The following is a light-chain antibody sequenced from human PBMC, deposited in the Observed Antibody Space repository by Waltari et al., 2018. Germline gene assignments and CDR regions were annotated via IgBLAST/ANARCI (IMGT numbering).Light chain of an antibody. CDR1: SSDVGRCHY. J-gene: IGLJ3*02. Sequence: QSALTQPASVSGSPGQSITISCTGSSSDVGRCHYLSWYQQFPDRAPKLMIYDVTNRPSGVSNRFSGSKSANTASLTISGLQPEDEADYYCASYIPGSTLVFGGGTKLTVL. CDR2: DVT. CDR3: ASYIPGSTLV. V-gene: IGLV2-14*01.